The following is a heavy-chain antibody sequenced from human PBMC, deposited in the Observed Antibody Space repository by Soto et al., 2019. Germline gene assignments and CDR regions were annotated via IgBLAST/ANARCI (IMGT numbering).Heavy chain of an antibody. CDR1: GGSTIDSTSY. D-gene: IGHD4-4*01. V-gene: IGHV4-39*01. Sequence: SETLSLTCTVSGGSTIDSTSYWGWVRQPPGKGLEWIGSIHHSGSTYYNPSLNSRITISVDTSKNQFSLNLNSVTTADTAVYYCTRQTTSTTSTGMFWSQGTLVTVSS. CDR2: IHHSGST. CDR3: TRQTTSTTSTGMF. J-gene: IGHJ4*02.